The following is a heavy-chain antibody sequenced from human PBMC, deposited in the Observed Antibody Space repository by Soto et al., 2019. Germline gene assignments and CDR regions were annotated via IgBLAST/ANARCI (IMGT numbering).Heavy chain of an antibody. CDR1: GYSISSGYY. CDR2: IYHSGST. J-gene: IGHJ4*02. V-gene: IGHV4-38-2*02. Sequence: SETLSLTCTVSGYSISSGYYWGWIRQPPGKGLEWIGSIYHSGSTYYNPSLKSRVTISVDTPKNLFSLKLSSVTAADTAVYYCAREKGDSSGFINGGYFDYWGQGTLVTISS. CDR3: AREKGDSSGFINGGYFDY. D-gene: IGHD3-22*01.